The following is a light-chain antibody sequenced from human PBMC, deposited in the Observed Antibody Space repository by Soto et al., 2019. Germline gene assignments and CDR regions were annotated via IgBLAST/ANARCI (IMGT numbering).Light chain of an antibody. V-gene: IGKV4-1*01. Sequence: DIVMTQSPDSLAVALGERATINCTSSQSVLYSSDNKNYLAWYQQKPGQSPKLLFYWASTRESGVPARFSGRGSVTDFRLTNSSLQAEDVAVYFCQQYYRTPLTFGGGTKVEIK. J-gene: IGKJ4*01. CDR2: WAS. CDR3: QQYYRTPLT. CDR1: QSVLYSSDNKNY.